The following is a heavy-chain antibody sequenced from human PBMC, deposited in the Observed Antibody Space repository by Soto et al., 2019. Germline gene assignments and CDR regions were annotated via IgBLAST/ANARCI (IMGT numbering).Heavy chain of an antibody. CDR2: IIPILGIA. CDR1: GGTFSSYT. D-gene: IGHD2-15*01. J-gene: IGHJ5*02. V-gene: IGHV1-69*02. Sequence: ASVKVSCKASGGTFSSYTISWVRQAPGQGLEWMGRIIPILGIANYARKFQGRVTITADKSTSTAYMELSSLRSEDTAVYYCARGPYCSGGSCPNWFDPWGQGTLVTVSS. CDR3: ARGPYCSGGSCPNWFDP.